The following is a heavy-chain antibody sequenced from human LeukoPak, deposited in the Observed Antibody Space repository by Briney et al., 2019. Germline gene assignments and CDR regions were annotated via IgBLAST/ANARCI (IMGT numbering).Heavy chain of an antibody. Sequence: GGSLRLSCAASGFTFSSYGMSWVRQAPGKGLEWVTAISGSGGSTYYADSVKGRFTISRDNSKNTLYLQMNSLRAEDTAVYYCAKAIAVAGIGGIFDYWGQGTLVTVSS. J-gene: IGHJ4*02. D-gene: IGHD6-19*01. CDR1: GFTFSSYG. CDR3: AKAIAVAGIGGIFDY. CDR2: ISGSGGST. V-gene: IGHV3-23*01.